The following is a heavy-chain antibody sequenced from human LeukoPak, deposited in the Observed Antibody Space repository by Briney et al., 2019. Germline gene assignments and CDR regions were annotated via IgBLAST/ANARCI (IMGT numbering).Heavy chain of an antibody. CDR2: ISAYNGNT. V-gene: IGHV1-18*04. Sequence: ASVKVSCKASGYIFTGYYMHWVRQAPGQGLEWMGLISAYNGNTNYAQKLQGRVSMTTDTSTSTAYMELRSLRSDDTAVYYCARLGFRYSSRYFDSWGQGTLVTVSS. J-gene: IGHJ4*02. CDR1: GYIFTGYY. D-gene: IGHD6-13*01. CDR3: ARLGFRYSSRYFDS.